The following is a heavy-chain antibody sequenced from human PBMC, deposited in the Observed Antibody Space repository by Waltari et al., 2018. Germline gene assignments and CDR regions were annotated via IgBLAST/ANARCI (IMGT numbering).Heavy chain of an antibody. CDR3: ARGGDGSGSFRPYYYYYMDV. V-gene: IGHV4-59*01. J-gene: IGHJ6*03. CDR2: IYYSGST. CDR1: GGSISSYY. Sequence: QVQLQESGPGLVKPSETLSLTCTVSGGSISSYYWSWIRQPPGKGLEWIGYIYYSGSTNYNPSLKSRVTISVDTSKNQFSLKLSSVTAADTAVYYCARGGDGSGSFRPYYYYYMDVWGKGTTVTISS. D-gene: IGHD3-10*01.